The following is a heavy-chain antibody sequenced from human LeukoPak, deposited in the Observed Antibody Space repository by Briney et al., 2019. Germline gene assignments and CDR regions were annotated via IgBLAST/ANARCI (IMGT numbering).Heavy chain of an antibody. Sequence: GGSLRLSCAASGFTFSSYWMSWVRQAPGKGLERVANIKQDGSEKYYVDSVKGRFTISRDNSKNTLYLQMSSLRAEDSAMYYCLLRCTSCSLLDYWGQGTLVTVSS. CDR1: GFTFSSYW. CDR3: LLRCTSCSLLDY. CDR2: IKQDGSEK. V-gene: IGHV3-7*01. J-gene: IGHJ4*02. D-gene: IGHD2-2*01.